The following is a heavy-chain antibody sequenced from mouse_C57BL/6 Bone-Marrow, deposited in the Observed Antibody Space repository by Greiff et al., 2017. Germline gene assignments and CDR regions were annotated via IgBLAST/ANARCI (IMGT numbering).Heavy chain of an antibody. CDR2: IDPETGGT. V-gene: IGHV1-15*01. Sequence: QVQLQQSGAELVRPGASVTLSCKASGYTFTDYEMHWVKQTPVHGLEWIGAIDPETGGTAYNQKFKGKAILTADKSSSTAYMELRSLTSEDSAVYYCTRAGKYFDSGAQGPTPPVPS. J-gene: IGHJ2*01. CDR1: GYTFTDYE. CDR3: TRAGKYFDS. D-gene: IGHD4-1*01.